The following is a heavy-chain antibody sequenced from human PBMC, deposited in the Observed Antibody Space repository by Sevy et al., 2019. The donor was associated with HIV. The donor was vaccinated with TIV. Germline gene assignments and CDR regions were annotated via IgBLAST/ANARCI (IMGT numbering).Heavy chain of an antibody. D-gene: IGHD2-15*01. Sequence: ASVKVSCKASGGTFSSYAISWVRQAPGQGLEWMGGIIPIFGTANYAQKFQGRVTITADKSTSTAYMELSSLRSEDTAVYYCARDHGASYCSGGSCYAEPGYWGQGTLVTVSS. V-gene: IGHV1-69*06. CDR2: IIPIFGTA. J-gene: IGHJ4*02. CDR1: GGTFSSYA. CDR3: ARDHGASYCSGGSCYAEPGY.